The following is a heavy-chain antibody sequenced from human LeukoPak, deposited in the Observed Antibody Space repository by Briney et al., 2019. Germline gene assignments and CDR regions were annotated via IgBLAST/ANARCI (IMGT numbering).Heavy chain of an antibody. Sequence: SETLSLTCTVSGGSISSGSYYWSWIRQPAGKGLEWIGRIYTSGSTNYNPSLKSRVTISYTSKNQFSLKLNSVTAADTAVYYCARDVGARLSGFWGQGTLVTVSS. CDR2: IYTSGST. CDR3: ARDVGARLSGF. D-gene: IGHD6-6*01. J-gene: IGHJ4*02. CDR1: GGSISSGSYY. V-gene: IGHV4-61*02.